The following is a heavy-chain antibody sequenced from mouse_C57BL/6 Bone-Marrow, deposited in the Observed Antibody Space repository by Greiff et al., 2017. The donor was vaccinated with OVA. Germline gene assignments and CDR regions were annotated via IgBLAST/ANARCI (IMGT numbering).Heavy chain of an antibody. V-gene: IGHV5-12*01. J-gene: IGHJ1*03. CDR2: ISNGGGST. Sequence: DVMLVESGGGLVQPGGSLKLSCAASGFTFSDYYMYWVRQTPEKRLEWVAYISNGGGSTYYPDTVKGRFTISRDNAKNTLYLQVSRLKSEDTAMYYCARYYSNLYWYFDVWGTGTTVTVSS. CDR3: ARYYSNLYWYFDV. D-gene: IGHD2-5*01. CDR1: GFTFSDYY.